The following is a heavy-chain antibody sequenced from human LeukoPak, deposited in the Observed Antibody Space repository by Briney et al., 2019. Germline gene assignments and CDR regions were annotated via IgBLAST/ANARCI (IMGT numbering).Heavy chain of an antibody. Sequence: PGRSLRLSCAPSGFTFSNSAMHWVRQAPGKGLEWVAVISFDETNKYYADSVKGRFTISRDDSNNTVYVQMNSLRGDDSCECYCAAGSSVDCSRTSCPPTDYWGQGTLVTVSS. CDR3: AAGSSVDCSRTSCPPTDY. D-gene: IGHD2-2*01. V-gene: IGHV3-30-3*01. CDR1: GFTFSNSA. J-gene: IGHJ4*02. CDR2: ISFDETNK.